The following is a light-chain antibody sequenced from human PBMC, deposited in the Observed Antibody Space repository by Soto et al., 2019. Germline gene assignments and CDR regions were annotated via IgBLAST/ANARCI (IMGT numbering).Light chain of an antibody. CDR1: QSVNSK. Sequence: EIVMTQSPATMSVSPGERATLSCRASQSVNSKVAWYQQKPGQPPRLLIYAASTRATGVPPRFSGGGSGTEFILTISSLQSEDFAVYYCQQHTDWPPITFGQGTRLEI. V-gene: IGKV3-15*01. CDR2: AAS. J-gene: IGKJ5*01. CDR3: QQHTDWPPIT.